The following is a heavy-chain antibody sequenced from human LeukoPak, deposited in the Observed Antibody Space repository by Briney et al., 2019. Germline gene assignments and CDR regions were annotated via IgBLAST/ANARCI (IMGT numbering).Heavy chain of an antibody. CDR3: ARDRKEVDCSSTSCYAYYYYMDV. CDR1: GGSISSYY. V-gene: IGHV4-59*01. J-gene: IGHJ6*03. CDR2: IYYSGST. D-gene: IGHD2-2*01. Sequence: SETLSLTCTVSGGSISSYYWGWIRQPPGKGLEWIGYIYYSGSTNYNPSLKSRVTISVDTSKNQFSLKLSSVTAADTAVYYCARDRKEVDCSSTSCYAYYYYMDVWGKGTTVTVSS.